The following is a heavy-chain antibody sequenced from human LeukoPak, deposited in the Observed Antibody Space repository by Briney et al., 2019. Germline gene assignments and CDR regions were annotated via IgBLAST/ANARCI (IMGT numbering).Heavy chain of an antibody. Sequence: SETLSLTCAVYGGSFSGYYWSWIRQPPGKGLEWIGEINHSGSTNYNPSLKSRVTISVDTSKNQFSLKLSSVTAADTAVYYCARGKMTCFDYWGQGTLVTVSS. D-gene: IGHD2-21*02. CDR2: INHSGST. CDR3: ARGKMTCFDY. J-gene: IGHJ4*02. V-gene: IGHV4-34*01. CDR1: GGSFSGYY.